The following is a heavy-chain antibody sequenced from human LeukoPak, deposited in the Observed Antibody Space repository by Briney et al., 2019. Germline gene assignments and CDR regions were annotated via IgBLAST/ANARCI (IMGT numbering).Heavy chain of an antibody. V-gene: IGHV4-61*08. D-gene: IGHD5-12*01. CDR1: GGSISSGGYY. CDR2: IDYSGST. J-gene: IGHJ3*02. CDR3: ARSSLRRYSGYGDAFDI. Sequence: PSQTLSLTCTVSGGSISSGGYYWSWIRQPPGKGLEWIGYIDYSGSTNYNPSLKSRVTISVDTSKNQFSLKLSSVTAADTAVYYCARSSLRRYSGYGDAFDIWGQGTMVTVSS.